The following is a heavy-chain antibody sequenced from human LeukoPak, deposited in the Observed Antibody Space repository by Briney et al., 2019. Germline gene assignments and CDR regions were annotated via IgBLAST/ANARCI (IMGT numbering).Heavy chain of an antibody. CDR1: GGSFSGYY. J-gene: IGHJ4*02. V-gene: IGHV4-34*01. Sequence: PSETLSLTCAVYGGSFSGYYWSWIRQPPGKGLEWIGEINHSGSTNYNPSLKSRVTISVDTSKNQFSLKLSSVTAADTAVYYCARRRYSSGWYMGFDYWGQGTLVTVSS. CDR2: INHSGST. D-gene: IGHD6-19*01. CDR3: ARRRYSSGWYMGFDY.